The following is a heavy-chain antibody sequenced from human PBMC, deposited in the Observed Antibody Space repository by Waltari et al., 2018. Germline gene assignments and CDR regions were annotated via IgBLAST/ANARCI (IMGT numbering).Heavy chain of an antibody. J-gene: IGHJ5*02. V-gene: IGHV4-59*11. CDR2: IYYSGST. CDR1: GGSISSHY. Sequence: QVQLQESGPGLVKPSENLSLTCPVSGGSISSHYWSWIRQPPGKGLEWIGYIYYSGSTNYNPSLKSRVTISVDTSKNQFSLKLSSVTAADTAVYYCARVKGSYTSDPWGQGTLVTVSS. D-gene: IGHD3-16*01. CDR3: ARVKGSYTSDP.